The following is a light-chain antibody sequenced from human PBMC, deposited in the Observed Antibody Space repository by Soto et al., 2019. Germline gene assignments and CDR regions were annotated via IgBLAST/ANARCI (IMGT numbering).Light chain of an antibody. V-gene: IGKV1-39*01. CDR1: QSVGNY. CDR3: QQSYSTPHT. CDR2: GAS. J-gene: IGKJ3*01. Sequence: DIQMTQSPSSLSASVGDRVTISCRASQSVGNYLNWYQQKPDKAPNLLIYGASTLQSGVPSRFSGSGSGTAFTLTISSLQPEDFATYYWQQSYSTPHTFAPGTKVYIK.